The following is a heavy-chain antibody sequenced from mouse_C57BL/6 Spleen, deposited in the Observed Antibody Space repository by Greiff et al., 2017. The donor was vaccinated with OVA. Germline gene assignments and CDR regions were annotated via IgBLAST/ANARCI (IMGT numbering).Heavy chain of an antibody. Sequence: VQLKQSGAELVRPGASVKLSCTASGFTIKDDYMHWVKQRPEQGLEWIGWIDPENGDTEYASQFKGKATITAYTSSNTANLQLRSLTSEDTAVDYCTSYYYGRSPFAYWGQGTLVTVSA. J-gene: IGHJ3*01. V-gene: IGHV14-4*01. CDR3: TSYYYGRSPFAY. CDR2: IDPENGDT. CDR1: GFTIKDDY. D-gene: IGHD1-1*01.